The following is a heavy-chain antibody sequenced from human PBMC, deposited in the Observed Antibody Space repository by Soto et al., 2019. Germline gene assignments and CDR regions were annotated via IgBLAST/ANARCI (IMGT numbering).Heavy chain of an antibody. Sequence: SETLSLTCTVSGGSISTYYWSWIRQPPGKGLEWIGHIYYSGSTSYNSSLKSRVTISMDTSKSQLSLKLSSVTAADTAVYYCARVRDCSGGTCYSWWFDPWGQGTLVTVSS. V-gene: IGHV4-59*01. CDR3: ARVRDCSGGTCYSWWFDP. CDR1: GGSISTYY. D-gene: IGHD2-15*01. J-gene: IGHJ5*02. CDR2: IYYSGST.